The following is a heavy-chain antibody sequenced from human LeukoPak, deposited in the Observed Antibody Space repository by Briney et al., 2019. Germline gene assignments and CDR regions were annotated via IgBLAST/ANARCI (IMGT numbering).Heavy chain of an antibody. Sequence: AGSLRLSCVASGFAFSTYDKQWVRQAPGKGLEWFSGINRSGGKYEKDSVTGRVSISRDNSKSTLYLEMNRLRGDDTAVYYCAQGGYFAFDFWGQGTMVTVSS. J-gene: IGHJ3*01. V-gene: IGHV3-23*01. D-gene: IGHD2-2*03. CDR3: AQGGYFAFDF. CDR2: INRSGGK. CDR1: GFAFSTYD.